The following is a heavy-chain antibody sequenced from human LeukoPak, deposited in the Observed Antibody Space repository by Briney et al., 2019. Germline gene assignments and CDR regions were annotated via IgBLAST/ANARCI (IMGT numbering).Heavy chain of an antibody. Sequence: GGSLRLSCAASGFTFSSYSMNWVRQAPGKGPEWVSSISSSSSYIYYADSVKGRFTISRDNAKSSLYLQMNSLRAEDTAVYYCARDLQLVGATNIVDYWGQGTLVTVSS. V-gene: IGHV3-21*01. J-gene: IGHJ4*02. CDR1: GFTFSSYS. CDR2: ISSSSSYI. CDR3: ARDLQLVGATNIVDY. D-gene: IGHD1-26*01.